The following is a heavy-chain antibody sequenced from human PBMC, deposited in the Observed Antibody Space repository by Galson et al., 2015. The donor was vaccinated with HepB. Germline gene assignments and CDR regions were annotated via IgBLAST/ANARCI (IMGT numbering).Heavy chain of an antibody. D-gene: IGHD5-24*01. J-gene: IGHJ4*02. Sequence: SLRLSCAASGFTFTDYALHWVRQAPGKGLEWVAVISFDGYYKYYAESVKGRFTISRDNSRDTLYLQMNSLRGDDTALYYCARDRDGYNTYFDYWGQGSLVTVSS. CDR2: ISFDGYYK. V-gene: IGHV3-30*04. CDR1: GFTFTDYA. CDR3: ARDRDGYNTYFDY.